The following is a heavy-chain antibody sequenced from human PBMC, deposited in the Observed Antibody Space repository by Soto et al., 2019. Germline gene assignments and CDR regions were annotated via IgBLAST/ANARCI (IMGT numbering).Heavy chain of an antibody. V-gene: IGHV1-24*01. D-gene: IGHD3-9*01. J-gene: IGHJ4*02. Sequence: ASVKVSGKVSGHTLTELSMHWVRQAPGKGLEWMGGFDPEDDETIYAQNLQGRVTLTEDTSTNTAYMDLSSLRSEDTAVYYCATDRAEVGHLLYGFDFWGQGTMVTVS. CDR2: FDPEDDET. CDR1: GHTLTELS. CDR3: ATDRAEVGHLLYGFDF.